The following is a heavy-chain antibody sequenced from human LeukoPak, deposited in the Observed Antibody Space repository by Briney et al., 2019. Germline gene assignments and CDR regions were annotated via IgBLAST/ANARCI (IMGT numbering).Heavy chain of an antibody. D-gene: IGHD3-10*01. CDR2: TYYTSRWYD. CDR3: AREGWFGEPPSHWFDP. CDR1: GDSVSSNRAT. V-gene: IGHV6-1*01. J-gene: IGHJ5*02. Sequence: SQTLSLTCAISGDSVSSNRATWNWIRQSPSRGLEWLGRTYYTSRWYDDYAVSVKSRISIKPDTSKNQFSLQLNSVTPEDTAVYYCAREGWFGEPPSHWFDPWGQGTLVAVSS.